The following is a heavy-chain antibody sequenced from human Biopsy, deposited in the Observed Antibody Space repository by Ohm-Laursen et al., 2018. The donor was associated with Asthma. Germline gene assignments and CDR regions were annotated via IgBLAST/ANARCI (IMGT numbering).Heavy chain of an antibody. J-gene: IGHJ6*02. V-gene: IGHV1-69*13. CDR2: LIPVLGTP. CDR3: ARGYSGSDRIVYYYSGLEV. D-gene: IGHD5-12*01. Sequence: SVKVSCNASGDSFSNYAISWVRQAPGQGLEWMGGLIPVLGTPDHAQMFEGRVTITADESMSTAYMELSSLSSEDTAVYYCARGYSGSDRIVYYYSGLEVWGQGTTVTVSS. CDR1: GDSFSNYA.